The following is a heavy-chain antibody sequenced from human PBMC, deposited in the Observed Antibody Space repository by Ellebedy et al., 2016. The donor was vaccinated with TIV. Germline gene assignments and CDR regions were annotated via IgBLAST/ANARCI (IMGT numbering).Heavy chain of an antibody. CDR2: ISSSSSTI. J-gene: IGHJ6*02. V-gene: IGHV3-48*01. CDR3: ARAYTLIVVSGMDV. Sequence: GESLEISCAASGFTFSSYSMNWVRQAPGKGLEWVSYISSSSSTIYYADSVKGRFTISRDNAKNSLYLQMNSLRAEDTAVYYCARAYTLIVVSGMDVWGQGTTVTVSS. D-gene: IGHD2-15*01. CDR1: GFTFSSYS.